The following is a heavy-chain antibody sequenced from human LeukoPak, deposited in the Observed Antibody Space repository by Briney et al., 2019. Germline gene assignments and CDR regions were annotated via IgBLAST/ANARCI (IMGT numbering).Heavy chain of an antibody. CDR3: AKDRGYSYGWVDY. CDR1: GFTFDDYA. Sequence: GGSLRLSCAASGFTFDDYAMHWVRQAPGKGLEWVSGISWNSGSIGYADSVKGRFTISRDNAKNSLYLQMNSLRAEDTALYYCAKDRGYSYGWVDYWGQGTLVTVSS. J-gene: IGHJ4*02. D-gene: IGHD5-18*01. CDR2: ISWNSGSI. V-gene: IGHV3-9*01.